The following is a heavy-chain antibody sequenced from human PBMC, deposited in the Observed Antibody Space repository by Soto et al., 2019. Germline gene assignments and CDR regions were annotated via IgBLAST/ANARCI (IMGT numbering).Heavy chain of an antibody. CDR1: GYTFTSYY. Sequence: GASVKVSCKASGYTFTSYYMHWVRQAPGQGLEWMGIIKPTGGSTSYAQKFQGRVTMTRDTSTSTVYMELSSLRSEDTAVYYCARFSPIAATGWGQGTLVTVSS. J-gene: IGHJ4*02. D-gene: IGHD6-13*01. CDR2: IKPTGGST. V-gene: IGHV1-46*01. CDR3: ARFSPIAATG.